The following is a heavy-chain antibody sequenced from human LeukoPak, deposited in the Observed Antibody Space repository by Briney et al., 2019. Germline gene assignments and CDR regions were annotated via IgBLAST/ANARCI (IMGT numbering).Heavy chain of an antibody. CDR2: ISGSGGST. CDR1: GFTFSSYA. D-gene: IGHD2-15*01. J-gene: IGHJ4*02. V-gene: IGHV3-23*01. CDR3: ARDIGRYCSGGSCYPFDY. Sequence: GGSLRLSCAASGFTFSSYAMSWVRQAPGKGLEWVSAISGSGGSTYYADSVKGRFTISRDNSKNTLYLQMNGLRAEDTAVYYCARDIGRYCSGGSCYPFDYWGQGTLVTVSS.